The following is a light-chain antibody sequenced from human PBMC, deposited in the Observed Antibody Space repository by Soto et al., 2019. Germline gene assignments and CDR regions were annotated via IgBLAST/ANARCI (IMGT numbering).Light chain of an antibody. Sequence: QAVVTQPPSVSGAPGQRVTLSCTGRSSNIGAGYDVHWYQHLPGTVPKLLIYGSVNRPSGVPDRFSGSKSGVSASLSITGLQAEDEADYYCQSYDTSLSAWVFGGGTKLTVL. CDR3: QSYDTSLSAWV. CDR1: SSNIGAGYD. CDR2: GSV. V-gene: IGLV1-40*03. J-gene: IGLJ3*02.